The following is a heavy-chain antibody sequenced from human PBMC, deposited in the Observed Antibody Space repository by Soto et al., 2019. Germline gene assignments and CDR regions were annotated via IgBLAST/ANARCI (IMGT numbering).Heavy chain of an antibody. J-gene: IGHJ4*02. CDR2: INAGNGNT. V-gene: IGHV1-3*01. D-gene: IGHD3-10*01. CDR3: ARSIVPYYGSGSYYNDY. Sequence: GASVKVSCKASGYTFTSYAMHWVRQAPGQRLEWMGWINAGNGNTKYSQKFQGRVTITRDTSASTAYMELSSLRSEDTAVYYCARSIVPYYGSGSYYNDYWGQGTLVTVSS. CDR1: GYTFTSYA.